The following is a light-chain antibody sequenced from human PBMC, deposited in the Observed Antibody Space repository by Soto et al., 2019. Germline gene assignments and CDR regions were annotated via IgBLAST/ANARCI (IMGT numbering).Light chain of an antibody. Sequence: DIQLTQSPPSLSASVGDRVTITCRASQAISNFVAWYQQRPGAVPKLLIYGASTLQSGVPSRFSGSGSGTYFTLSISNLQPEDVGTFYCQKSQSAPPTFGHGTRVEIK. CDR2: GAS. CDR3: QKSQSAPPT. V-gene: IGKV1-27*01. J-gene: IGKJ1*01. CDR1: QAISNF.